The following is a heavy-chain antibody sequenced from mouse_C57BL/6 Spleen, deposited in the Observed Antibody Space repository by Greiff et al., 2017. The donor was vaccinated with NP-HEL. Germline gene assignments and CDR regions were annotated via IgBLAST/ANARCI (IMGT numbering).Heavy chain of an antibody. D-gene: IGHD2-5*01. CDR3: ARALYYSNYVGYFDV. V-gene: IGHV1-50*01. Sequence: VQLQQPGAELVKPGASVKLSCKASGYTFTSYWMQWVKQRPGQGLEWIGEIDPSDSYTNYNQKFKGKATLTVDTSSSTAYMQLSSLTSEDSAVYYCARALYYSNYVGYFDVWGTGTTATVSS. CDR2: IDPSDSYT. CDR1: GYTFTSYW. J-gene: IGHJ1*03.